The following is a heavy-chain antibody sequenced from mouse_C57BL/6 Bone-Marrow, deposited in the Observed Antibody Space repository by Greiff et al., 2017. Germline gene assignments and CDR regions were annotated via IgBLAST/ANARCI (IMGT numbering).Heavy chain of an antibody. CDR3: AMITTVVADWYFDV. Sequence: VQLQQSGPELVKPGASVKISCKASGYSFTSYYIHWVKQRPGQGLEWIGWIYPGSGNTKYNEKFKGKATLTADTSSSTAYMQLSSLTSEDSAVYYCAMITTVVADWYFDVWGTGTTVTVSS. V-gene: IGHV1-66*01. CDR1: GYSFTSYY. CDR2: IYPGSGNT. J-gene: IGHJ1*03. D-gene: IGHD1-1*01.